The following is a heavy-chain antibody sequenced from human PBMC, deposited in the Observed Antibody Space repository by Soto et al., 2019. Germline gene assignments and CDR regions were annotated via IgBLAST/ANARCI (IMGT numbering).Heavy chain of an antibody. CDR3: ARGIPSREAGWFDP. D-gene: IGHD1-26*01. J-gene: IGHJ5*02. CDR1: GFTFSSYS. CDR2: ISSSSSTI. V-gene: IGHV3-48*02. Sequence: EVQLVESGGGLVQPGGSLRLSCAASGFTFSSYSMNWVRQAPGKGLEWVSYISSSSSTIYYADSVKGRFTISIDNPKNSLKLQMNSQRDEDTAVYYCARGIPSREAGWFDPWGQGTLVTVSS.